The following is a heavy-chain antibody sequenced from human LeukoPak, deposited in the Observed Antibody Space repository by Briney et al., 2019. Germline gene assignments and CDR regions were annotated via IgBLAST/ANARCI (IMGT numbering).Heavy chain of an antibody. CDR2: IWYDGSNK. Sequence: SGGSLRLSCAASGFTFSSYGMHWVRQAPGKGLEWVAVIWYDGSNKYYADSVKGRFTISRDNSKNTLYLQMNSLRAEDTAVYYCARGSEIQLWQVPGIYWGQGTLVTVSS. CDR1: GFTFSSYG. V-gene: IGHV3-33*01. J-gene: IGHJ4*02. CDR3: ARGSEIQLWQVPGIY. D-gene: IGHD5-18*01.